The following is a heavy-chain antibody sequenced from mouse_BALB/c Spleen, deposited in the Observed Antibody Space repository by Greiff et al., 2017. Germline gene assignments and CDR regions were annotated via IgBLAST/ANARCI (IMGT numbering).Heavy chain of an antibody. CDR2: IDPFNGGT. CDR3: ARREGYDYDVNYAMDD. D-gene: IGHD2-4*01. V-gene: IGHV1S135*01. Sequence: EVQLQQSGPELMKPGASVKISCKASGYSFTSYYMHWVKQSHGKSLEWIGYIDPFNGGTSYNQKFKGKATLTVDKSSSTAYMHLSSLTSEDSAVYYCARREGYDYDVNYAMDDWGEGTSVTVSS. J-gene: IGHJ4*01. CDR1: GYSFTSYY.